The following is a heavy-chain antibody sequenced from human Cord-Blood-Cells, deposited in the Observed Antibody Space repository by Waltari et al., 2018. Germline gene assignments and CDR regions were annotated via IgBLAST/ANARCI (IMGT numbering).Heavy chain of an antibody. Sequence: QVQLQQWGAGLLKPSETLSLTCDAYGGSFSGYYWSRIRQPPRTGLEWIGEINHSGSTNYNPSLKSRVTISVDTSKNQFSLKLSSVTAADTAVYYCARGGRITMIVVVKKAFDDWGQGTLVTVSS. J-gene: IGHJ4*02. V-gene: IGHV4-34*01. CDR2: INHSGST. CDR1: GGSFSGYY. CDR3: ARGGRITMIVVVKKAFDD. D-gene: IGHD3-22*01.